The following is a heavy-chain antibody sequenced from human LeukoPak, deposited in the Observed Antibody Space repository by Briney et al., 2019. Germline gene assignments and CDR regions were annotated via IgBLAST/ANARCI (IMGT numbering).Heavy chain of an antibody. D-gene: IGHD3-10*01. Sequence: GRSLRLSCAASGFTFSSYAMHWVRQAPGKGLEWVAVISYDGSSKYYADSVKGRFTISRDNSKNTLYLQMNSLRAEDTAVYYCARARSAMVRGVIITVYYYYYGMDVWGQGTTVTVSS. CDR3: ARARSAMVRGVIITVYYYYYGMDV. CDR2: ISYDGSSK. V-gene: IGHV3-30-3*01. J-gene: IGHJ6*02. CDR1: GFTFSSYA.